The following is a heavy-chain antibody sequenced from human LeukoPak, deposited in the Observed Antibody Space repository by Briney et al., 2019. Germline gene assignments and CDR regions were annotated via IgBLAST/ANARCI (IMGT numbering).Heavy chain of an antibody. V-gene: IGHV3-30-3*01. D-gene: IGHD6-19*01. Sequence: PGGSLRLSCAASGFTFSSYAMHWVRQAPGKGLEWVAVISYDGSNKYYADSVKGRFTISRDNSKNTLYLQMNSLRAEDTAVYYCARGAAVAGTGGYYFDYWGQGTLVTVSS. CDR1: GFTFSSYA. CDR3: ARGAAVAGTGGYYFDY. CDR2: ISYDGSNK. J-gene: IGHJ4*02.